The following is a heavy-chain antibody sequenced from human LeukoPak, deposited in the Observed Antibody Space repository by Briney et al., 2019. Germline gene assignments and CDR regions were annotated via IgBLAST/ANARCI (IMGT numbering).Heavy chain of an antibody. V-gene: IGHV3-21*01. J-gene: IGHJ4*02. CDR2: ISSSSSYI. D-gene: IGHD5-18*01. Sequence: GGSLRLSCAASGFTFSSYSMNWVRQAPGKGLEWVSSISSSSSYIYYADSVKGRFTISRDNAKNSLYLQMNSLRAEDTAVYYCARDRGYNYAHPLDYWGQGTLVTVSS. CDR3: ARDRGYNYAHPLDY. CDR1: GFTFSSYS.